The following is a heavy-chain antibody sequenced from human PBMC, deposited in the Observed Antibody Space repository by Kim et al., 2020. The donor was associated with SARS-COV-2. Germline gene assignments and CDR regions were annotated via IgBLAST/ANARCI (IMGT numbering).Heavy chain of an antibody. V-gene: IGHV4-31*02. J-gene: IGHJ3*02. CDR3: ARDRRSGSYYKMGDAFDI. D-gene: IGHD3-10*01. Sequence: KSRVTISVDTSKNQFSLKLTSVTAADTAVYYCARDRRSGSYYKMGDAFDIWGQGTMVTVSS.